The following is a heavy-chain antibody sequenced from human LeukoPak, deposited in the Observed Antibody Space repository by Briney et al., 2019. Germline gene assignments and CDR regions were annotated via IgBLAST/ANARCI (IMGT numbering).Heavy chain of an antibody. V-gene: IGHV1-46*01. J-gene: IGHJ4*02. Sequence: ASVKVSCKASGYTFTNYYIHWVRQAPGQGLEWMAIINPTGGTASYAQNFQGRVTMTRDTSTSTVYMELSSLRSEDTAMYYCARGYVFDLDYWGQGTLVTV. CDR2: INPTGGTA. CDR1: GYTFTNYY. D-gene: IGHD5/OR15-5a*01. CDR3: ARGYVFDLDY.